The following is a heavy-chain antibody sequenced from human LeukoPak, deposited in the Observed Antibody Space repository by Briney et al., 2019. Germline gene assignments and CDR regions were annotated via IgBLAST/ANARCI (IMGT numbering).Heavy chain of an antibody. CDR2: IYYSGST. V-gene: IGHV4-39*07. CDR3: ARVRFLEWYRRYGWFDP. CDR1: GGSISSSSYY. J-gene: IGHJ5*02. D-gene: IGHD3-3*01. Sequence: SGTLSLTCTVSGGSISSSSYYWGWIRQPPGKGLEWIGSIYYSGSTYYNPSLKSRVTISVDTSKNQFSLELSSVTAADTAVYYCARVRFLEWYRRYGWFDPWGQGTLVTVSS.